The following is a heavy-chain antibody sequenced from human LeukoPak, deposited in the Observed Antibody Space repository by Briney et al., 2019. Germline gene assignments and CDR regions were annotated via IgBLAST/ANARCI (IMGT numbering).Heavy chain of an antibody. D-gene: IGHD3-3*01. CDR2: ISNDGSRK. Sequence: GRSLRLSCAPSGFTFSRHGMHWVRQAPGKELEWVAIISNDGSRKYYAHSVEGRFTISRDNSKNTLYLQMDSLRAEDTAVYYCARDRAWNYFDYWGQGTLVTVSS. CDR3: ARDRAWNYFDY. CDR1: GFTFSRHG. J-gene: IGHJ4*02. V-gene: IGHV3-30*03.